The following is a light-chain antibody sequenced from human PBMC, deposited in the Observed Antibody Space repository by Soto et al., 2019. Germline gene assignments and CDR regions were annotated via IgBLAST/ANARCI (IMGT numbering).Light chain of an antibody. Sequence: DIQLNQSPSVLSASIGDRVTITCRASQGISSYLAWYQQKPGKAPKLLIYAASTLQSGVPSRFSGSGSGTEFTLTISSLQPEDFATYYCQQLNSYPTFGQGTRLAIK. V-gene: IGKV1-9*01. CDR3: QQLNSYPT. J-gene: IGKJ5*01. CDR1: QGISSY. CDR2: AAS.